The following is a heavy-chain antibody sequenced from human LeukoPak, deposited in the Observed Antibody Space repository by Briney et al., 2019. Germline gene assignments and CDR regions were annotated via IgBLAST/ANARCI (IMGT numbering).Heavy chain of an antibody. V-gene: IGHV3-23*01. CDR2: IAFTSSST. CDR3: ARAPNSFDY. D-gene: IGHD4/OR15-4a*01. Sequence: PGGPLRLSCAASGFTFRTYAMTWVRQAPGKGLEWVSTIAFTSSSTYYADSVKGRFTISRDNSKNTLYLQMYSLSAEDTAVYYCARAPNSFDYWGQGTLVTVSS. J-gene: IGHJ4*02. CDR1: GFTFRTYA.